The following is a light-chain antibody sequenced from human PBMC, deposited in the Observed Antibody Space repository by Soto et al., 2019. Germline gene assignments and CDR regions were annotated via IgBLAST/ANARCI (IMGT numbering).Light chain of an antibody. CDR3: QQYQSWPYT. Sequence: DIQMTQSPSTLSASVGDRVTITCRASQSVNKWLAWYQQKPGRAPNLVIYDASTLQTSVTSTFSGSGSGTEFTLTISSLQPDDFGTYYCQQYQSWPYTFGQGTKLVIK. V-gene: IGKV1-5*01. CDR1: QSVNKW. CDR2: DAS. J-gene: IGKJ2*01.